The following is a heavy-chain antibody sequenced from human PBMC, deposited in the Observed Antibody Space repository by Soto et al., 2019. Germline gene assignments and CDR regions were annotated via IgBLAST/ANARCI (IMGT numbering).Heavy chain of an antibody. D-gene: IGHD6-13*01. CDR3: AKDEGVYSSSWGYYFDY. CDR1: GFTFSSYA. V-gene: IGHV3-23*01. CDR2: ISGSGGST. J-gene: IGHJ4*02. Sequence: GGSLRLSCAASGFTFSSYAMSWVRQAPGKGLEWVSAISGSGGSTYYADSVKGRFTISRDNSKNTLYLQMNSLRAEDTAVYYCAKDEGVYSSSWGYYFDYWGQGTLVTVSS.